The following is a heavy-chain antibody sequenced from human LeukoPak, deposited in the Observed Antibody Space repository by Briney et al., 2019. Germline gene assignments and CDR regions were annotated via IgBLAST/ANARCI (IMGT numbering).Heavy chain of an antibody. V-gene: IGHV3-73*01. CDR1: GFTFSGSA. CDR2: IRSKTNNYAT. CDR3: SVNYCSGASCYMF. Sequence: GGSLRLSCAASGFTFSGSAMHWVRQASGKGLEWVGRIRSKTNNYATAYAASMKGKFTISRDDSKNTAYLQMNSLKTEDTAVYYCSVNYCSGASCYMFWGQGTLVTVSS. J-gene: IGHJ4*02. D-gene: IGHD2-15*01.